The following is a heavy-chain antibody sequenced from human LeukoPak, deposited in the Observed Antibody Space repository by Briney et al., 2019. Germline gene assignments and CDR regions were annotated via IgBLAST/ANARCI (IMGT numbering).Heavy chain of an antibody. Sequence: PPGGSLRLSCVASGFTFDDYAMQWVRRVPGKGLEWVSVISWNNRDTSYAASVEGRFSISTDNAKNSLYLQMNSLRDEDTALYYCAKAPGITTGWFDPWGQGTLVTVSA. D-gene: IGHD1-20*01. CDR1: GFTFDDYA. CDR3: AKAPGITTGWFDP. CDR2: ISWNNRDT. V-gene: IGHV3-9*01. J-gene: IGHJ5*02.